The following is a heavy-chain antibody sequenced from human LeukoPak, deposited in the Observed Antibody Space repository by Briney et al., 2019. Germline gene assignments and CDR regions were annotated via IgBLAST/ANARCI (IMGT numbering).Heavy chain of an antibody. Sequence: PSETLSLTCTVSGGSISSSSYYWGWIRQPPGKGLEWIGSIYYSGSTYYNPSLKSRVTISVDTSKNQFSLKLSSVTAADTAVYYCARASRVLVSDAFDIWGQGTMVSVSS. CDR2: IYYSGST. CDR1: GGSISSSSYY. CDR3: ARASRVLVSDAFDI. D-gene: IGHD3-9*01. V-gene: IGHV4-39*07. J-gene: IGHJ3*02.